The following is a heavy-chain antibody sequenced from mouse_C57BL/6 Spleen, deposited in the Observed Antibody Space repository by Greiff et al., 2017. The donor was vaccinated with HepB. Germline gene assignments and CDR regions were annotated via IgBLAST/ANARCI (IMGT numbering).Heavy chain of an antibody. V-gene: IGHV5-12*01. D-gene: IGHD2-4*01. Sequence: VQLKESGGGLVQPGGSLKLSCAASGFTFSDYYMYWVRQTPEKRLEWVAYISNGGGSTYYPDTVKGRFTISRDNAKNTLYLQMSRLKSEDTAMYYCARLGYDYAYYAMDYWGQGTSVTVSS. J-gene: IGHJ4*01. CDR2: ISNGGGST. CDR1: GFTFSDYY. CDR3: ARLGYDYAYYAMDY.